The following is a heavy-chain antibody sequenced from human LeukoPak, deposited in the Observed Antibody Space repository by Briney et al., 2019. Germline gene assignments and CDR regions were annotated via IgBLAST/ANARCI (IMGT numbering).Heavy chain of an antibody. Sequence: SVKVSCKASGGTFSSYAISWVRQAPGQGLEWVGRIIPILGIANYAQKFQGRVTITADKSTSTAYMELSSLRSEDTAVYYCARGGLYSSSWPDYWGQGTLVTVSS. CDR3: ARGGLYSSSWPDY. V-gene: IGHV1-69*04. D-gene: IGHD6-13*01. CDR1: GGTFSSYA. J-gene: IGHJ4*02. CDR2: IIPILGIA.